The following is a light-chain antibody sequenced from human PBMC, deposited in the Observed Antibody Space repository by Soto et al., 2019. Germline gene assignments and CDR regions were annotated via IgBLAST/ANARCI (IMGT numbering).Light chain of an antibody. Sequence: EIVLTQSPLTLSLSPGERATLSCMASQSVRTYLAWYQVKPGQAPRLLIYDASSRASGVPARFSGSGSGTDFTLTISSLEPEDFALYYCQQRNSWPPITFGQGTRLETK. CDR3: QQRNSWPPIT. V-gene: IGKV3-11*01. J-gene: IGKJ5*01. CDR1: QSVRTY. CDR2: DAS.